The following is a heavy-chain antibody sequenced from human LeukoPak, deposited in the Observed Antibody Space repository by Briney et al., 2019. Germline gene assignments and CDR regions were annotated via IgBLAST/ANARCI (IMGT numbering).Heavy chain of an antibody. J-gene: IGHJ4*02. CDR1: VGSMSSYY. V-gene: IGHV4-59*01. CDR3: ARADFWSEYLFDY. CDR2: ICYCGST. Sequence: PSEPLSLPCTVSVGSMSSYYWSWIRRPPGKAGEWIGYICYCGSTNYNPSRKSRVTLSVEPSQNQFSLKLSSVNAADTAVYYWARADFWSEYLFDYWGQGTRVPVSS. D-gene: IGHD3-3*01.